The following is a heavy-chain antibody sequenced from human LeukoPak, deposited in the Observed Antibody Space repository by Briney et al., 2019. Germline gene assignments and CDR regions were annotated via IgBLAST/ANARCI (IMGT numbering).Heavy chain of an antibody. D-gene: IGHD5-18*01. CDR3: ARARRYSYGYWDY. J-gene: IGHJ4*02. Sequence: ASVKVSCKASGYTFTSYDINWVRQATGQGLEWMGWVNPNSGNTGYAQKFQGRVTMTRNTSISTAYMELSSLRSEDTAVYYCARARRYSYGYWDYWGQGTLVTVSS. CDR1: GYTFTSYD. CDR2: VNPNSGNT. V-gene: IGHV1-8*01.